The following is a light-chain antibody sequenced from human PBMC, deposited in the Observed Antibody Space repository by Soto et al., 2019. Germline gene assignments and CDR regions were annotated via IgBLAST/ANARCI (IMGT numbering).Light chain of an antibody. V-gene: IGLV2-14*01. CDR2: EVS. CDR3: SSYTRSSALV. CDR1: SSDVGGYNY. Sequence: QSALTQPASVSGSPGQSITISCTGSSSDVGGYNYVSWYQQHPGKAPKVMILEVSNRPSGVSNRFSGSKSGNTASLTISGLQAEDEADYYCSSYTRSSALVFGTGTKVTVL. J-gene: IGLJ1*01.